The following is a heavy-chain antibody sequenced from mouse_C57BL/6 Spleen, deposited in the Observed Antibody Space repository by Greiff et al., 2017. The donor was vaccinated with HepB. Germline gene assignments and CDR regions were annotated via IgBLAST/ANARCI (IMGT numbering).Heavy chain of an antibody. CDR1: GYTFTSYW. CDR2: IDPSDSYT. CDR3: ARKGIGCFDY. V-gene: IGHV1-50*01. J-gene: IGHJ2*01. Sequence: VQLQQPGAELVKPGASVKLSCKASGYTFTSYWMQWVKQRPGQGLEWIGEIDPSDSYTNYNQKFKGKATVTVDTSSSTTYMQLSSLTSEDAAVYYCARKGIGCFDYWGQGTTLTVSS.